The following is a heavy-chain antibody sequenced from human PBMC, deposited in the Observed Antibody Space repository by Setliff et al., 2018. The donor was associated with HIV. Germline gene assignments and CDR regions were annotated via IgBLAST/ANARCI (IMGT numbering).Heavy chain of an antibody. J-gene: IGHJ3*01. D-gene: IGHD6-13*01. CDR1: GGSFSGYY. CDR3: ASDYSSRHDAFDR. Sequence: SETLSLTCAVYGGSFSGYYWSWIRQPPGKGLEWIGQINHGGSTNYNPSLESRFTISIDTSKNRFSLNLSSVTAADTAVYYCASDYSSRHDAFDRWGQGTVVTVSS. V-gene: IGHV4-34*01. CDR2: INHGGST.